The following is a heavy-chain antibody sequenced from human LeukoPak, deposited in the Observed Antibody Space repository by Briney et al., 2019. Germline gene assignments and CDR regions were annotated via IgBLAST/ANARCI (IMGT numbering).Heavy chain of an antibody. Sequence: GGSLRLSCAASGFTFSNAWMSWVRQAPGKGLEWVGRIKSKTDGGTTDYAAPVKGRFTISRDDSKNTLYLQMNSLKTEDTAVYYCTTDASGSWDPFDYWGQGTLVTVSS. CDR1: GFTFSNAW. CDR2: IKSKTDGGTT. CDR3: TTDASGSWDPFDY. J-gene: IGHJ4*02. D-gene: IGHD1-26*01. V-gene: IGHV3-15*01.